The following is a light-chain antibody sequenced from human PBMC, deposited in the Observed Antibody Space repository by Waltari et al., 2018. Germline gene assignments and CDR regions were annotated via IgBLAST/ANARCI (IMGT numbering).Light chain of an antibody. CDR1: QGISSY. Sequence: DIQLTQSPSFLSASVGDRVTITCRDSQGISSYLAWYQQKPGKAPKLLIYAASPLQSGVPSRFSGSGSGTEFTLTISSLQPEDFATYYCQQLNSYPWTFGQGTKVEIK. J-gene: IGKJ1*01. V-gene: IGKV1-9*01. CDR3: QQLNSYPWT. CDR2: AAS.